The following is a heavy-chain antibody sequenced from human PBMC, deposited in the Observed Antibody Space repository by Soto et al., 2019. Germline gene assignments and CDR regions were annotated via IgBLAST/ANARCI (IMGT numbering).Heavy chain of an antibody. D-gene: IGHD3-3*01. CDR3: ARERITIFGVVITHYYGMDV. CDR1: GFTFSSYA. V-gene: IGHV3-30-3*01. CDR2: ISYDGSNK. J-gene: IGHJ6*02. Sequence: GSLRLSCAASGFTFSSYAMHWVRQAPGKGLEWVAVISYDGSNKYYADSVKGRFTISRDNSKNTLYLQMNSLRAEDTAVYYCARERITIFGVVITHYYGMDVWGQGTTVTVSS.